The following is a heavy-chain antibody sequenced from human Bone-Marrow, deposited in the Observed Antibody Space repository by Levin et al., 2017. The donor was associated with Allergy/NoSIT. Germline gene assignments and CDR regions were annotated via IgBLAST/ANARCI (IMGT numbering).Heavy chain of an antibody. J-gene: IGHJ4*02. CDR3: AKDTYYRDSTGYYVFES. Sequence: PGGSLRLSCVASGFSFSTYGMHWVRQAPGKGLEWVAHVSFDGSNEHYADSVKGRFIVSRDNSKDTLYLQMNSLRPEDTALYYCAKDTYYRDSTGYYVFESWGQGTLVSVSS. V-gene: IGHV3-30*18. CDR2: VSFDGSNE. D-gene: IGHD3-22*01. CDR1: GFSFSTYG.